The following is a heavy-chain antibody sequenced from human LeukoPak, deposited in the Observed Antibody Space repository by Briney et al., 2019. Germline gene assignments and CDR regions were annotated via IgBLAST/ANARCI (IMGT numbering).Heavy chain of an antibody. Sequence: GGSLRLSCTASGFTFSFYMMNWVRQAPGKGLEWVSSISTSSSHIYYADSLKGRFTVSRDNAKNSLYLQMNNLRAEDTAVYYCARDDNWNDKSFDLWGPGTLVTVSS. D-gene: IGHD1-20*01. CDR3: ARDDNWNDKSFDL. CDR1: GFTFSFYM. CDR2: ISTSSSHI. V-gene: IGHV3-21*01. J-gene: IGHJ4*02.